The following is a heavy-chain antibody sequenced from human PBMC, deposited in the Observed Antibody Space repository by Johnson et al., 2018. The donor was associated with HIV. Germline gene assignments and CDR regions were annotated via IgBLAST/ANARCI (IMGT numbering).Heavy chain of an antibody. D-gene: IGHD1-7*01. CDR3: ASWNYFDAFDI. Sequence: EKLVESGGGLVQPGGSLRLSCAASGFTFSSYAMSWVRQAPGKGLEWVSAISGSGGSTYYADSVKGRFTISRDNAKNSLYLQMNSLRAEDTAVYYCASWNYFDAFDIWGQGTMVTVSS. CDR2: ISGSGGST. CDR1: GFTFSSYA. V-gene: IGHV3-23*04. J-gene: IGHJ3*02.